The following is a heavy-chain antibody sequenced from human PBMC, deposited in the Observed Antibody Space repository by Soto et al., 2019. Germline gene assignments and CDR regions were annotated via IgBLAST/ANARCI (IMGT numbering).Heavy chain of an antibody. Sequence: VASVKVSCKASGGTFSSYAISWVRQAPGQGLEWMGGIIPSFGTANYAQKFQGRVTITADESPSTAYMELSSLRSEDTAVYYCARAVVPAAIGPGGWFDPWGQGTLVTVSS. CDR2: IIPSFGTA. CDR3: ARAVVPAAIGPGGWFDP. D-gene: IGHD2-2*01. J-gene: IGHJ5*02. V-gene: IGHV1-69*13. CDR1: GGTFSSYA.